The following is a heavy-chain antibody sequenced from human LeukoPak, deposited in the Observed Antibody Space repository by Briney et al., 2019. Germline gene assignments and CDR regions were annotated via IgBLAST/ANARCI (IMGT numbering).Heavy chain of an antibody. CDR2: ISGGGDST. V-gene: IGHV3-23*01. D-gene: IGHD2-15*01. CDR1: GFTFTAYA. J-gene: IGHJ5*02. Sequence: PGGSLRLSCAASGFTFTAYAMSWVRQAPGKGLEWVSAISGGGDSTYYADSVKGRFTISRDNSKNTLYLQMNSLRAEDTAVYYCAKDWIGYCSGGSCLGRFDPWGQGTLVTVSS. CDR3: AKDWIGYCSGGSCLGRFDP.